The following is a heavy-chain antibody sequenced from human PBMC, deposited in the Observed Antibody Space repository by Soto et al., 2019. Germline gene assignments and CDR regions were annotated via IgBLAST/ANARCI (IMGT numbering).Heavy chain of an antibody. CDR2: ISNSVGGT. V-gene: IGHV3-23*01. J-gene: IGHJ4*02. Sequence: PWGSLRLSCAASGFTFSSYDMTCVRQAPWKGLEWVSGISNSVGGTYYADSVKGRFAISRDNSKNTLYLQMNSLRAEDTAVYYCAKPAVAGPAYYCFDHWGQGTLVTVSS. D-gene: IGHD6-19*01. CDR1: GFTFSSYD. CDR3: AKPAVAGPAYYCFDH.